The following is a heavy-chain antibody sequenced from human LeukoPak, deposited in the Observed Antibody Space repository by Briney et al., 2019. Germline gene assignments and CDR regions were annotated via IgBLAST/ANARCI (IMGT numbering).Heavy chain of an antibody. CDR3: ARHYGP. Sequence: SETLSLTCTVSGDSISSYYCDWIRQPPGKGLEWIGYIYYSGTTNYNPSLKSRVTISVDTSKNQFSLKLSSVTAADTAVYYCARHYGPWGQGTLVTVSS. J-gene: IGHJ5*02. D-gene: IGHD3-10*01. CDR2: IYYSGTT. V-gene: IGHV4-59*08. CDR1: GDSISSYY.